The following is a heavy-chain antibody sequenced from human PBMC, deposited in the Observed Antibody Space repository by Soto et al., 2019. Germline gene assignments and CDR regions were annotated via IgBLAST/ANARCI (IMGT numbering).Heavy chain of an antibody. D-gene: IGHD3-3*01. Sequence: GGSLRLSCAASGFTFSSYGMHWVRQAPGKGLEWVAVIWYDGSNKYYADTVKGRFTISRDNSKNTLYLKMNSLRAEDTAVYYCARDPEPLLEWLLCPDDWGQGTLVTVSS. J-gene: IGHJ4*02. V-gene: IGHV3-33*01. CDR1: GFTFSSYG. CDR2: IWYDGSNK. CDR3: ARDPEPLLEWLLCPDD.